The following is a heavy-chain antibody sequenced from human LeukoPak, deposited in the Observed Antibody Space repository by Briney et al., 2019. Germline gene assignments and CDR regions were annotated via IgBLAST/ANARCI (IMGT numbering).Heavy chain of an antibody. CDR1: GGSFSGYY. CDR2: INHSGST. D-gene: IGHD3-3*01. CDR3: ARGRRYYDFWSGYLGNWFDP. J-gene: IGHJ5*02. Sequence: PSETLSITCAVYGGSFSGYYWSWIRQPPGKGLEWIGEINHSGSTNYNPSLKSRVTISVDTSKNQFSLKLSSVTAADTAVYYCARGRRYYDFWSGYLGNWFDPWGQGTLVTVSS. V-gene: IGHV4-34*01.